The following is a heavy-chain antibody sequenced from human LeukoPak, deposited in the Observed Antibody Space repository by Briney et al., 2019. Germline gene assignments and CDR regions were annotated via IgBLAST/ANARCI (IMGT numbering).Heavy chain of an antibody. D-gene: IGHD6-19*01. CDR2: IDSTGAYT. Sequence: GGSLRLSCAASGFIFSNYAMSWVRRAPGKGLEWVSAIDSTGAYTWYADSVKGRFTISKDSSKTILYLQMNSLRAEDAAVYYCVKAASGGWYDTNFDYWGQGTLVTVSS. V-gene: IGHV3-23*01. CDR1: GFIFSNYA. CDR3: VKAASGGWYDTNFDY. J-gene: IGHJ4*02.